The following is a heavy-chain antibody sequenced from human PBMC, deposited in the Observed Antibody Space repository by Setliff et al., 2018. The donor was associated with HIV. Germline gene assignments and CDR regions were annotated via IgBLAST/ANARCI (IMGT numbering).Heavy chain of an antibody. D-gene: IGHD6-19*01. CDR1: GHTFTGYC. V-gene: IGHV1-2*02. J-gene: IGHJ6*03. CDR3: ARSPYSSGWGPSSVAYMDV. CDR2: INYNSGST. Sequence: ASVKVSCKASGHTFTGYCMHWARQAPGQGLEWVGWINYNSGSTEYAQRFQGRVTMTRDTSISTGYMELSRLRSDDTAVYYCARSPYSSGWGPSSVAYMDVWGKGTTVTVSS.